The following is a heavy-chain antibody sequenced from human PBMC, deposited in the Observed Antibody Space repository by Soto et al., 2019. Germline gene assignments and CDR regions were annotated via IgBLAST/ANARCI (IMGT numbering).Heavy chain of an antibody. V-gene: IGHV3-11*01. CDR1: GITFSDCY. J-gene: IGHJ6*02. CDR3: ARVRFGQWGYAMDV. CDR2: MSSSGNNI. Sequence: PGGSLRLSCAASGITFSDCYMNWIRQAPGKGLEWVSYMSSSGNNINYAGSVRGRITASRDNAKNSLDLQMNSLRAEDTVIYYCARVRFGQWGYAMDVWGQGTTVTVSS. D-gene: IGHD3-10*01.